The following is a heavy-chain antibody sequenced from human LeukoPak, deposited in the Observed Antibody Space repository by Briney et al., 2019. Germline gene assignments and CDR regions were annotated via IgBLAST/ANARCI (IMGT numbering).Heavy chain of an antibody. Sequence: SKTLSLTCAVYGGSFSGYYWTWIRQPPGKGLEWIGEINHSGSTNYNPSLESRVTISVDTSKNQFSLKLSSVTAADTAVYYCARHRDYDFWSGYFVTSEGAFDIWGQGTMVAVSS. CDR2: INHSGST. CDR1: GGSFSGYY. CDR3: ARHRDYDFWSGYFVTSEGAFDI. D-gene: IGHD3-3*01. V-gene: IGHV4-34*01. J-gene: IGHJ3*02.